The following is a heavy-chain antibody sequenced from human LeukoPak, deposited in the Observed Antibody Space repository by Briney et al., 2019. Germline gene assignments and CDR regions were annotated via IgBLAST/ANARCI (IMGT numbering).Heavy chain of an antibody. Sequence: GGSLRLSCAASGFTFSDYWMHWVRQAPGKGLVWVSHINADEDRAPYAASVKGRFTISRDNARNTLYLQMNSLRAEDTAVYYCAKEGHTSGYYSDYWGQGTLVTVSS. J-gene: IGHJ4*02. CDR3: AKEGHTSGYYSDY. CDR1: GFTFSDYW. D-gene: IGHD3-22*01. V-gene: IGHV3-74*01. CDR2: INADEDRA.